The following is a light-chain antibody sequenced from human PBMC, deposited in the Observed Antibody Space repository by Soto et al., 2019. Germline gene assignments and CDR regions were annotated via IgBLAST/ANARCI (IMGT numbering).Light chain of an antibody. Sequence: QSVLTQPASVSGSPGQSIAISCTGTSNDVGGYNYVSWYQQHPVKAPQLIIYDVTNRPSGVSDRFSGSKSGNTASLTISGLQAEDEADYYCSSYTTSNTRQIVFVTGTKVTVL. CDR2: DVT. CDR1: SNDVGGYNY. J-gene: IGLJ1*01. CDR3: SSYTTSNTRQIV. V-gene: IGLV2-14*01.